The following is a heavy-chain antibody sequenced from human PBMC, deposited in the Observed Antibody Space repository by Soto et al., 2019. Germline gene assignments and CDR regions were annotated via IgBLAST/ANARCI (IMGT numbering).Heavy chain of an antibody. V-gene: IGHV4-4*07. J-gene: IGHJ4*02. CDR2: IYTSGST. D-gene: IGHD5-12*01. CDR3: AREEREYSGYPYYFDY. CDR1: GGSISSYY. Sequence: SETLSLTCTVSGGSISSYYWSWIRQPAGKGLEWIGRIYTSGSTNYNPSLKSRVTMSVDTSKNQFSLKLSSVTAADTAVYYCAREEREYSGYPYYFDYWGQGTLVTVSS.